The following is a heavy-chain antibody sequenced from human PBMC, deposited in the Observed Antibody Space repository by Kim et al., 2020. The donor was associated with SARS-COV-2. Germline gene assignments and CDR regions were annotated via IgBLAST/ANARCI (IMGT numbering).Heavy chain of an antibody. D-gene: IGHD1-26*01. J-gene: IGHJ3*02. V-gene: IGHV3-23*01. CDR2: ISGSGGST. Sequence: GGSLRLSCAASGFTFSSYAMSWVRQAPGKGLEWVSAISGSGGSTYYADSVKGRFTISRDNSKNTLYLQMNSLRAEDTAVYYCAKAHHSGSYGVDAFDIWGQGTMVTVSS. CDR1: GFTFSSYA. CDR3: AKAHHSGSYGVDAFDI.